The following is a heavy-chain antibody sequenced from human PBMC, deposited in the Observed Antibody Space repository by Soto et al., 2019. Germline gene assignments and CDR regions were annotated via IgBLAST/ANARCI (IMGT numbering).Heavy chain of an antibody. D-gene: IGHD5-12*01. J-gene: IGHJ5*02. CDR3: ARATRPRGYSGYDRFDP. Sequence: QVQLVQSGAEVKKPGASVKVSCKASGYTFTSYAISWVRQAPGQGLEWMGGIIPIFGTANYAQKFQGRVTITADKTTSTAYMELSSLRSEDTAVYYCARATRPRGYSGYDRFDPWGQGTLVTVSS. V-gene: IGHV1-69*06. CDR2: IIPIFGTA. CDR1: GYTFTSYA.